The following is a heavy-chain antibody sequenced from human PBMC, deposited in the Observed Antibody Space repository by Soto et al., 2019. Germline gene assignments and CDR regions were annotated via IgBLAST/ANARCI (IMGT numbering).Heavy chain of an antibody. CDR3: ASSGQIVVVPAPNLWFDP. V-gene: IGHV4-39*01. CDR2: IYYSGST. D-gene: IGHD2-2*01. J-gene: IGHJ5*02. CDR1: GGSISSSSYY. Sequence: PSETLSLTCTVSGGSISSSSYYWGWIRQPPGKGLEWIGSIYYSGSTYYNPSLKSRVTISVDTSKNQFSLKLSSVTAADTAVYYCASSGQIVVVPAPNLWFDPWGQGTLVTVSS.